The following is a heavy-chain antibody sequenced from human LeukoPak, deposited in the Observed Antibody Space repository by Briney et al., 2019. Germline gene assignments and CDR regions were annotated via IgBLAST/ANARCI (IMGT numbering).Heavy chain of an antibody. Sequence: SSETLSLTCTVYGGSFSSDYWTWIRQPPGKGLEWIGEINHSGSTNYDPSLKSRVTISIDTSKNQFSLKLSSVTAADTAVYYCARLIGATTDDYWGQGTLVTVS. V-gene: IGHV4-34*01. D-gene: IGHD1-26*01. CDR2: INHSGST. J-gene: IGHJ4*02. CDR1: GGSFSSDY. CDR3: ARLIGATTDDY.